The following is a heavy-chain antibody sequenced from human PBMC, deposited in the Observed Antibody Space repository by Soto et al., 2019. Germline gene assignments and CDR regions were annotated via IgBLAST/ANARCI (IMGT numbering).Heavy chain of an antibody. D-gene: IGHD6-19*01. Sequence: PGGSLRLSCAASRFTFSSYGMHWVRQAPGKGLEWVAVISYDGSNKYYADSVKGRFTISRGNSKNTLYLQMNSLRAEDTAVHYCAKNTADLAGLYYYYGMDVWGQGTTVTVSS. CDR2: ISYDGSNK. CDR1: RFTFSSYG. CDR3: AKNTADLAGLYYYYGMDV. V-gene: IGHV3-30*18. J-gene: IGHJ6*02.